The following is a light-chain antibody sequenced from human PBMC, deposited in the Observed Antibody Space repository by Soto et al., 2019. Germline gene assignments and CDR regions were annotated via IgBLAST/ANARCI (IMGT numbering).Light chain of an antibody. CDR3: QHFDNLPLS. Sequence: DIQMTQSPPSLSASVGDRVTITCQASQDISNYLNWYQQKLGKAPKLLIYDASNLETGGPSRFSGSGSGTHFTFTITSLQPEDSATYYCQHFDNLPLSFGPGTKVHIK. CDR2: DAS. V-gene: IGKV1-33*01. CDR1: QDISNY. J-gene: IGKJ3*01.